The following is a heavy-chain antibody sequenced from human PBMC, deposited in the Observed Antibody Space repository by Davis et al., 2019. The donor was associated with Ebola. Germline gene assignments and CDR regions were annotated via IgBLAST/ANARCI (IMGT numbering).Heavy chain of an antibody. D-gene: IGHD3-10*01. CDR3: ARGRLLWFGELFP. V-gene: IGHV4-34*01. CDR2: INHSGST. CDR1: GGSFSGYY. J-gene: IGHJ5*02. Sequence: SDTLSLTCAVYGGSFSGYYWSWIRQPPGKGLEWIGEINHSGSTNYNPSLKSRVTISVDTSKNQFSLKLSSVTAADTAVYYCARGRLLWFGELFPWGQGTLVTVSS.